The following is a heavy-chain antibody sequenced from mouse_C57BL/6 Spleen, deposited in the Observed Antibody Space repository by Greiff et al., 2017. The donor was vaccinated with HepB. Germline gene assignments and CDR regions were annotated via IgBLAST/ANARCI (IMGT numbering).Heavy chain of an antibody. V-gene: IGHV7-3*01. D-gene: IGHD2-4*01. CDR1: GFTFTDYY. J-gene: IGHJ1*03. CDR3: ARDGDYDDWYFDV. CDR2: IRNKANGYTT. Sequence: EVHLVESGGGLVQPGGSLSLSCAASGFTFTDYYMSWVRQPPGKALEWLGFIRNKANGYTTEYSASVKGQFTISRDNSQSILYLQMNALRAEDSATYYCARDGDYDDWYFDVWGTGTTVTVSS.